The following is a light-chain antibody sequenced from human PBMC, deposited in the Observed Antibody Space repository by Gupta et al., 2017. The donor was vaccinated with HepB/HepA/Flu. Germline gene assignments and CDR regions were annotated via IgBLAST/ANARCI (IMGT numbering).Light chain of an antibody. Sequence: DIQMTQSPSSLSASLGDRVTITCQASQSITTFLVWYQHKPGKAPKLLIYDASSLQSGVSSRFSGSGSGTDFTLTISRLQPEAFATYYCQQTDNTPFTFGQGTRMESK. CDR3: QQTDNTPFT. CDR2: DAS. V-gene: IGKV1-39*01. J-gene: IGKJ5*01. CDR1: QSITTF.